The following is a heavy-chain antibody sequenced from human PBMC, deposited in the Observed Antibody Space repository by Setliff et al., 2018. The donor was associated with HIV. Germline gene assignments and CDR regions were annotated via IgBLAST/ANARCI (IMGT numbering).Heavy chain of an antibody. CDR1: GDTFSTYV. J-gene: IGHJ6*02. CDR3: ARDLYYDILTGYSYGMDV. CDR2: VTPILHTT. D-gene: IGHD3-9*01. Sequence: SVKVSCKSSGDTFSTYVFTWVRQAPGQGLEWMGGVTPILHTTNYAQKFQGRVTITADESTSTAYMELSSLRSEDTAVYYCARDLYYDILTGYSYGMDVWGQGTTVTVSS. V-gene: IGHV1-69*13.